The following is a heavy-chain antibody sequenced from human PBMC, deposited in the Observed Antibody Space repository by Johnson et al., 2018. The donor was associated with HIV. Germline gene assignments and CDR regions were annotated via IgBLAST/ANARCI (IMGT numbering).Heavy chain of an antibody. CDR2: IKSKTDGGTT. CDR1: GFTFSNAW. Sequence: VQLVESGGGLVQPGGSLRLSCAASGFTFSNAWMSWVRQAPGKGLEWVGRIKSKTDGGTTDYAAPVKGRFTISRDDSKNTLYLQMNSLKTEYTAVYYCTTVTKFPYSSGWDYDAFDIWGQGTMVTVSS. CDR3: TTVTKFPYSSGWDYDAFDI. V-gene: IGHV3-15*01. D-gene: IGHD6-19*01. J-gene: IGHJ3*02.